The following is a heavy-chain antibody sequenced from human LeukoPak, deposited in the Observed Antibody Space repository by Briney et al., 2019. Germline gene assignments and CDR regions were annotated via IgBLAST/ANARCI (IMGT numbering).Heavy chain of an antibody. CDR2: IYYGGRT. J-gene: IGHJ4*02. V-gene: IGHV4-39*01. CDR3: ARQTGSGLFILP. Sequence: SETLSLTCTVSGGSISSSGYYWGWIRQPPGKGLEWIGSIYYGGRTYYNPSLKSRVTISIDTSKNQFSLRLTSVTAADTAVYYCARQTGSGLFILPGGQGTLVTVSS. CDR1: GGSISSSGYY. D-gene: IGHD3/OR15-3a*01.